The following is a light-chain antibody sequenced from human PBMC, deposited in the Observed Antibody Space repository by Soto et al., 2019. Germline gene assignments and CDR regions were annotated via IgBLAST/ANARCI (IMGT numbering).Light chain of an antibody. CDR1: QSISNW. Sequence: DIQMTQSPSTLSASVGDRVSITCRASQSISNWLAWYQQKPGKAPKLLIYKTSSLESGVPSRFSGSGSGTEFTLTISSLHPDDLATYYCQQYHTYWTFGQWTKLDVK. CDR2: KTS. J-gene: IGKJ1*01. V-gene: IGKV1-5*03. CDR3: QQYHTYWT.